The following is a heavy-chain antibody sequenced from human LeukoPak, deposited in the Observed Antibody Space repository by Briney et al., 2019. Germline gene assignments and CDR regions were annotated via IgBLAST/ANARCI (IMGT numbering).Heavy chain of an antibody. CDR2: INWNGGST. J-gene: IGHJ4*02. CDR3: ARGGSTGWYSFDY. V-gene: IGHV3-20*04. CDR1: GFRFDDYG. D-gene: IGHD6-19*01. Sequence: GGSLRLSCVASGFRFDDYGMSWVRQAPGKGLEWVSGINWNGGSTGYADSVKGRFTISRDNAKNSLYLRMNSLRAEDTASYYCARGGSTGWYSFDYWGQGTLVTVSS.